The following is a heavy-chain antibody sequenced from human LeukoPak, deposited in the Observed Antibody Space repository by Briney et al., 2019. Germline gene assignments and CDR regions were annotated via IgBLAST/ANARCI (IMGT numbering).Heavy chain of an antibody. CDR3: ARGPSGYHNT. CDR2: ITGSGGRT. Sequence: GGSLRLSCAASGFTFSSYAMNWVRQAPGKGLEWVSAITGSGGRTYYADSVKGRFTISRDNSKNTLYLQMNSLRAEDTAVYYCARGPSGYHNTGGQGTLVTVSS. CDR1: GFTFSSYA. J-gene: IGHJ4*02. D-gene: IGHD5-12*01. V-gene: IGHV3-23*01.